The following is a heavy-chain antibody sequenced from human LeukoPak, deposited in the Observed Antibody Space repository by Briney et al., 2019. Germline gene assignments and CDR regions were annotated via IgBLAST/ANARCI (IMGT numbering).Heavy chain of an antibody. CDR2: INAGNGDT. V-gene: IGHV1-3*01. J-gene: IGHJ4*02. CDR1: GYTFTSYA. Sequence: ASVRVSCTASGYTFTSYAMHWVRRAPGQRLEWMGWINAGNGDTKYSQKFQGRVNIARDTSASTAYMELSSLRSEDTAVYYCARDRGGTGDFDYWGQGTLVTVSS. CDR3: ARDRGGTGDFDY. D-gene: IGHD1-1*01.